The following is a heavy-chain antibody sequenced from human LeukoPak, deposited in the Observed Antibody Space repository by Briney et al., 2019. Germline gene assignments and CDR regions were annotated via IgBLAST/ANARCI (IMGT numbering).Heavy chain of an antibody. Sequence: GGSLRLSCAASGFTVSSSYMSWVRQAPGKGLEWVANIKQDGSEKYYVDSVKGRFTISRDNAKNSLYLQMNSLRAEDTAVYYCARYCSGGSCFVDWGQGTLVTVSS. CDR2: IKQDGSEK. V-gene: IGHV3-7*01. CDR1: GFTVSSSY. D-gene: IGHD2-15*01. CDR3: ARYCSGGSCFVD. J-gene: IGHJ4*02.